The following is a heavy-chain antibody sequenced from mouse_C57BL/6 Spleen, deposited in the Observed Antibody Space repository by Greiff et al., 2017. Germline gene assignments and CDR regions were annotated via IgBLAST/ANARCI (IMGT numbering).Heavy chain of an antibody. Sequence: SYWMHWVKQRPGRGLEWIGRIDPNSGGTKYNEKFKSKATLTVDQPSSTAYMQLSSLTSEDSAVYYCARDTTVVADWYFDVWGTGTTVTVSS. CDR1: SYW. CDR2: IDPNSGGT. CDR3: ARDTTVVADWYFDV. J-gene: IGHJ1*03. D-gene: IGHD1-1*01. V-gene: IGHV1-72*01.